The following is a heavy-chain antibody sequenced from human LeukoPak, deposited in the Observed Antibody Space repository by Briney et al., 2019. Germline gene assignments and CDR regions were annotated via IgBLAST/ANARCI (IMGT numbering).Heavy chain of an antibody. Sequence: QAGGSLRLSCAASGFTFDDFAMHWVRQAPGKGLEWVSSISWNSGRIGYAASVKGRFTISRDNAKSSLYLQMNSLRSEDTALYYCAKAVGSGSGWYFDSWGQGALVTVSS. CDR1: GFTFDDFA. J-gene: IGHJ4*02. V-gene: IGHV3-9*01. D-gene: IGHD3-10*01. CDR2: ISWNSGRI. CDR3: AKAVGSGSGWYFDS.